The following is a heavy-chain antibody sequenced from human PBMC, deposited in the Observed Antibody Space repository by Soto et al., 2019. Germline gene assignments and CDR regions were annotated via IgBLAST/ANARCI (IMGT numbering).Heavy chain of an antibody. D-gene: IGHD3-22*01. CDR3: ARFTTYDSSGYYLDAFDI. Sequence: QLQLQESGSGLVKPSQTLSLTCAVSGGSISSGGYSWSWIRQPPGKGLEWIGYIYHSGSTYYNPSLKSRVTISVDRSKNQFSLKLSSVTAADTAVYYCARFTTYDSSGYYLDAFDIWGQGTMVTVSS. J-gene: IGHJ3*02. V-gene: IGHV4-30-2*01. CDR2: IYHSGST. CDR1: GGSISSGGYS.